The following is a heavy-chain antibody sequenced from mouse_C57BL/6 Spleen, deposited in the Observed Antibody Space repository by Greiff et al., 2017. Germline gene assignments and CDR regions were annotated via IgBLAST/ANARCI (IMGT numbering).Heavy chain of an antibody. CDR1: GYTFTDYY. CDR3: AITTVSYEGYFDV. V-gene: IGHV1-26*01. CDR2: INPNNGGT. J-gene: IGHJ1*03. Sequence: VQLQQSGPELVKPGASVKISCKASGYTFTDYYMNWVKQSHGKSLEWIGDINPNNGGTSYNQKFKGKATLTVDKSSSTAYMELRSLTSEDSAVYYCAITTVSYEGYFDVWGTGTTVTVSS. D-gene: IGHD1-1*01.